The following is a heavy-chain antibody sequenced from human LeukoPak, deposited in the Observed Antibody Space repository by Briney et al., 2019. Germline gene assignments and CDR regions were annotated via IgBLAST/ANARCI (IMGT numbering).Heavy chain of an antibody. Sequence: GGSLRLSCSASASVFSRLTTNWFRQSPGKGLEWVSSISTSSNYIFYSDSVKGRFNISRDNTKNSLFLDMTTLRDEDTAVYYCASTIHGSTSDSEGYYPKWFDPWGQGTVVTVSS. J-gene: IGHJ5*01. CDR1: ASVFSRLT. CDR3: ASTIHGSTSDSEGYYPKWFDP. D-gene: IGHD3-3*01. V-gene: IGHV3-21*01. CDR2: ISTSSNYI.